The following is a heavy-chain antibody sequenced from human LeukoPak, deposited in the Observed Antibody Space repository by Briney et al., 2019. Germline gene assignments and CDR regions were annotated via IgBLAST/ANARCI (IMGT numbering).Heavy chain of an antibody. D-gene: IGHD3-10*01. V-gene: IGHV5-51*01. Sequence: GESLKISCKGSGYNFNNYWIGWVRQMPGKGLEWMGIIYPYDSDTSYSPSFEGQVTISGDKSIRTAYLQWSSLKASDTAMSSCASQGDYYGSGSQYSYYGMDVWGQGTTVTVSS. CDR3: ASQGDYYGSGSQYSYYGMDV. CDR1: GYNFNNYW. J-gene: IGHJ6*02. CDR2: IYPYDSDT.